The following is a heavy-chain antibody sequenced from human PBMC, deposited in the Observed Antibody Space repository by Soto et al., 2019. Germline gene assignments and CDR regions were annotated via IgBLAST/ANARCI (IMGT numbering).Heavy chain of an antibody. D-gene: IGHD6-13*01. J-gene: IGHJ4*02. CDR2: IYHGGST. Sequence: SETLSLTCAVSGGSISSSNLWTWVRQPPGKGLEWIGEIYHGGSTNYNPSLKSRVTIAVDKSKNQFCLRLSSVTAADTAVYYCARSPRSIAAGGIDYWGQGILVTVSS. CDR3: ARSPRSIAAGGIDY. V-gene: IGHV4-4*02. CDR1: GGSISSSNL.